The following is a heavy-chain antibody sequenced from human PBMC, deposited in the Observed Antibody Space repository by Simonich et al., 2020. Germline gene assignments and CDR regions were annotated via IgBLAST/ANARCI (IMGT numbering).Heavy chain of an antibody. CDR1: GGSISSSSYY. V-gene: IGHV4-39*01. CDR3: ARWAYSSSYFDY. J-gene: IGHJ4*02. Sequence: QLQLQESGPGLVKPSETLSLTCTVSGGSISSSSYYWGWIRQPPGKGLEWIGSIYYSVSTYYTPSLKIRVTISVDTSKNQFSLKLSSVTAADTAVYYCARWAYSSSYFDYWGQGTLVTVSS. D-gene: IGHD6-6*01. CDR2: IYYSVST.